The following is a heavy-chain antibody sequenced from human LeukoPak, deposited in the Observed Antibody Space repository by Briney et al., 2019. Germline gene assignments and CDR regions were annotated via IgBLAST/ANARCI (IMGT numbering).Heavy chain of an antibody. CDR2: ISSSSSYI. J-gene: IGHJ4*02. CDR1: GFTFSSYS. CDR3: ARDLYPARGSGNGY. D-gene: IGHD3-10*01. V-gene: IGHV3-21*01. Sequence: GGSLRLSCAASGFTFSSYSMNWVRQAPGKGLEWVSSISSSSSYIYYADSVKGRFTISRDNAKNSLYLQMNSLRAEDTAVYYCARDLYPARGSGNGYWGQGTLVTVSS.